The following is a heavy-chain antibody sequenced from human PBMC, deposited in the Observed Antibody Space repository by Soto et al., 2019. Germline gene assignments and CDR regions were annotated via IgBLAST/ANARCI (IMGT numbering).Heavy chain of an antibody. Sequence: SGPTLVNPTQTLTLTCTFSGFSLSTSGMCVSWIRQPPGKALEWLALIDWDDDKYYSTSLKTRLTISKDTSKNQVVLTMTNMDPVDTATCYCARIYDSSGHQYYFDYWGQGTLVTVSS. CDR1: GFSLSTSGMC. J-gene: IGHJ4*02. CDR2: IDWDDDK. D-gene: IGHD3-22*01. CDR3: ARIYDSSGHQYYFDY. V-gene: IGHV2-70*01.